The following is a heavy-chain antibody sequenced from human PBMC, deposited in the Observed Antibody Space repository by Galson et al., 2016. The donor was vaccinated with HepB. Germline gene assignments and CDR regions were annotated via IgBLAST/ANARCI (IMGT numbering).Heavy chain of an antibody. Sequence: SVKVSCKASGYTFTGYYIHWVRQAPGQGPEWMGWINPNNGDTYLAQKFQGRVTMTRDTSTSTAYMELSSLRFDDTAVYFCAGRHSTTWKDGLDVWGRGTTVAVTS. V-gene: IGHV1-2*02. J-gene: IGHJ6*04. D-gene: IGHD1-1*01. CDR1: GYTFTGYY. CDR3: AGRHSTTWKDGLDV. CDR2: INPNNGDT.